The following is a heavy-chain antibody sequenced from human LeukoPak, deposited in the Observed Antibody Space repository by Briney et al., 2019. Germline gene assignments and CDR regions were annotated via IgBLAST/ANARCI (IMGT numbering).Heavy chain of an antibody. J-gene: IGHJ5*02. CDR1: GGTFISYA. Sequence: SVKVSCKASGGTFISYAISWVRQAPGQGLEWTGGIIPIFGTANYAQKFQGRVTITADESTSTAYMELSSLRSEDTAVYYCARVPSRSSWYLHHRDLMSWFDPWGQGTLVTVSS. V-gene: IGHV1-69*01. CDR3: ARVPSRSSWYLHHRDLMSWFDP. CDR2: IIPIFGTA. D-gene: IGHD6-13*01.